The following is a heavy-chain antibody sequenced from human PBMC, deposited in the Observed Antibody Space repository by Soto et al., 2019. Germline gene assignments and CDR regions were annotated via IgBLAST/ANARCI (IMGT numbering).Heavy chain of an antibody. CDR3: ARDLMCSSTSCYIYYYHHLEH. D-gene: IGHD2-2*02. Sequence: GGSLRLSWAASGFAFGSGGMNWVRQATGQGLEWVSSISSSSSYIYYANSVKGRFTISRDNAKNSLYLQMNSLRAEDTAVYYCARDLMCSSTSCYIYYYHHLEHWGKGTPSTVPS. CDR2: ISSSSSYI. V-gene: IGHV3-21*01. J-gene: IGHJ6*03. CDR1: GFAFGSGG.